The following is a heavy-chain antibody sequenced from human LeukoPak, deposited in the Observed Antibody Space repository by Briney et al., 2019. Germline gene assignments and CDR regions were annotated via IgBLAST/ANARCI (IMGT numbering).Heavy chain of an antibody. CDR1: GFTFTSSA. CDR3: ARGGIQLWFLVDY. Sequence: SVKVSCKASGFTFTSSAMQWVRQARGQRLEWIGWIVVGSGNTNYAQKSQERVTITRDMSTSTAYMELSSLRSDDTAVYYCARGGIQLWFLVDYWGQGTLVTVSS. D-gene: IGHD5-18*01. J-gene: IGHJ4*02. V-gene: IGHV1-58*02. CDR2: IVVGSGNT.